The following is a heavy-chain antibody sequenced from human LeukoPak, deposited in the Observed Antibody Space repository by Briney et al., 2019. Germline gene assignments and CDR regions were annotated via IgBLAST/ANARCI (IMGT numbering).Heavy chain of an antibody. CDR3: ATDFYDST. D-gene: IGHD3-22*01. CDR2: IRSNSDGGTI. J-gene: IGHJ5*02. Sequence: GGSLRLSCATSGFTFSNAWMNWVRQAPGEGLEWAGRIRSNSDGGTIDYAAPVKGRFTLSRDDSKTTLYLQMNSLQTEDTAVYYCATDFYDSTWGQGTLVTVSS. V-gene: IGHV3-15*07. CDR1: GFTFSNAW.